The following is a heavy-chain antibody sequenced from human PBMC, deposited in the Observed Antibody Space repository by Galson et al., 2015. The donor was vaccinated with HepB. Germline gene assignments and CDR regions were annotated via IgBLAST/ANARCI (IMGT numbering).Heavy chain of an antibody. CDR2: IYWDDDK. CDR3: AHGFQTDYDFWSGYSPPGFDY. D-gene: IGHD3-3*01. V-gene: IGHV2-5*02. CDR1: GFSLSTSGVG. Sequence: PALVKPTQTLTLTCTFSGFSLSTSGVGVGWIRQPPGKALEWLALIYWDDDKRYSPSPKSRLTITKDTSKNQVVLTMTNMDPVDTATYYCAHGFQTDYDFWSGYSPPGFDYWGQGTLVTVSS. J-gene: IGHJ4*02.